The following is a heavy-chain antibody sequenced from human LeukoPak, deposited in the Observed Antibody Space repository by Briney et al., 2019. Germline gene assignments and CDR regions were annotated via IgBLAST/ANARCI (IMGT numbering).Heavy chain of an antibody. J-gene: IGHJ6*03. CDR1: GGSFSGYY. CDR2: INHSGGT. D-gene: IGHD2-2*01. CDR3: ARALPRVFCSSTSCYEGPNYYYYMDV. V-gene: IGHV4-34*01. Sequence: SETLSLTCAVYGGSFSGYYWSWIRQPPGKGLEWIGEINHSGGTNYNPSLKSRVTVSVDTSKNQFSLKLSSVTAADTAVYYCARALPRVFCSSTSCYEGPNYYYYMDVWGKGTTVTISS.